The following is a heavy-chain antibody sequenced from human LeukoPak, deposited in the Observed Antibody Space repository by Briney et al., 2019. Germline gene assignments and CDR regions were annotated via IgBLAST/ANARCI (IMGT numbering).Heavy chain of an antibody. CDR2: ISSSSSNI. CDR3: ARDYLRGSYYEVFDY. D-gene: IGHD1-26*01. V-gene: IGHV3-21*01. CDR1: GFTFSSYS. Sequence: PGGSLRLSCAASGFTFSSYSMNCVRQAPGKGLEWVSSISSSSSNISYADSVKGRFTISRDNAKNSLYLQINSLRAEDTAVYYCARDYLRGSYYEVFDYWGQGTLVTVSS. J-gene: IGHJ4*02.